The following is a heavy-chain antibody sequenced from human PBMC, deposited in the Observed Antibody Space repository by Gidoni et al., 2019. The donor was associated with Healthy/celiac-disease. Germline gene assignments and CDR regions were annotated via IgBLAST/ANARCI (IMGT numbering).Heavy chain of an antibody. J-gene: IGHJ5*02. Sequence: QVQLVQSGAEVKKPGASVKVSCKASGSTFPSYAMLWVRQAPGQRLEWMGGINAGNGNTKYSQKFQGRVTITRDTSASTAYMELSSLRSEDTAVYYCAREPARGKVAHWFDPWGQGTLVTVSS. V-gene: IGHV1-3*01. D-gene: IGHD5-12*01. CDR1: GSTFPSYA. CDR2: INAGNGNT. CDR3: AREPARGKVAHWFDP.